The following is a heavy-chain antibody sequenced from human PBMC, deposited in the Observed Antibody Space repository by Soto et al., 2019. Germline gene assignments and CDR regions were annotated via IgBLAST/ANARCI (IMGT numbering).Heavy chain of an antibody. CDR2: ISYDGSNK. CDR1: GFTFSSYG. CDR3: AKDRWIQLWMTNHLDY. J-gene: IGHJ4*02. Sequence: GGSLRLSCAASGFTFSSYGMHWVRQAPGKGLEWVAVISYDGSNKYYADSVKGRFTISRDNSKNTLYLQMDSLRAEDTAVYYCAKDRWIQLWMTNHLDYWGQGTLVTVYS. V-gene: IGHV3-30*18. D-gene: IGHD5-18*01.